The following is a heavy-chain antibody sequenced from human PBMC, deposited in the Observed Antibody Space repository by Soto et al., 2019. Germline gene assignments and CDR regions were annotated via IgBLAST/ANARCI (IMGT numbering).Heavy chain of an antibody. CDR2: ISSSSSYT. D-gene: IGHD5-18*01. V-gene: IGHV3-11*06. CDR1: GFTFSDYY. J-gene: IGHJ4*02. CDR3: ARYRIDGYTYDY. Sequence: AGSLRLSCAASGFTFSDYYKCWIRQAPGKGQEWVSYISSSSSYTNYADSVKGPFTISRDKAKNSLYLQMNSLRAEDTAVYYCARYRIDGYTYDYWGQGTLVTVSS.